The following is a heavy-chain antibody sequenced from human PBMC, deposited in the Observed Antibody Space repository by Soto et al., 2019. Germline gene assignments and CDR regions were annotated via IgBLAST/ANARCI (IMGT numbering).Heavy chain of an antibody. CDR1: GFTFNSAW. CDR3: ARSGDNYNVLDY. D-gene: IGHD3-10*02. Sequence: GGSLRLSCVVSGFTFNSAWMTWVRQAPGKGLEWVSYSSNSGTFTKYADSVKGRFSISRDNAKNSLYLEINSLRGEDTAIYYCARSGDNYNVLDYWGQGTPVTVSS. J-gene: IGHJ4*02. CDR2: SSNSGTFT. V-gene: IGHV3-11*03.